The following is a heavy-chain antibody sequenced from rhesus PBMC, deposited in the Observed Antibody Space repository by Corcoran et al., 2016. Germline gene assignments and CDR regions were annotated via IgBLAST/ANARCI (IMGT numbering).Heavy chain of an antibody. V-gene: IGHV3-178*01. CDR1: GFTFSDYF. CDR3: TRANWGSDY. CDR2: ITNGGDRT. J-gene: IGHJ4*01. Sequence: EVQLVVSGGGLAKPGGSLILSCAASGFTFSDYFMDWVRQAPGKGLEWVSRITNGGDRTWYADDVKGRFTISRENAKNTLYLQMNSLRPGDTAVYYCTRANWGSDYWGQGVLVTVSS. D-gene: IGHD7-45*01.